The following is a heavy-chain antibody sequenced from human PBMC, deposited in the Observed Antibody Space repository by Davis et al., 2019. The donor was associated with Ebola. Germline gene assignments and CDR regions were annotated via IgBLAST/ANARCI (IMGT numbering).Heavy chain of an antibody. Sequence: GESLKISCAASGFTFSSYGMHWVRQAPGKGLEWVAYIRYDGSNKYFADSVKGRFTISRDNSKNTLYLQMNSLRAEDTAVYYCAKDSADIVPTAIYYYYYGMDVWGQGTTVTVSS. CDR2: IRYDGSNK. V-gene: IGHV3-30*02. D-gene: IGHD5-12*01. J-gene: IGHJ6*02. CDR1: GFTFSSYG. CDR3: AKDSADIVPTAIYYYYYGMDV.